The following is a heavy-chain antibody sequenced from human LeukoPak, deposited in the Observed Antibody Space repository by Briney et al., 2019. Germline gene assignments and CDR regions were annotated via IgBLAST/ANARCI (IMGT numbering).Heavy chain of an antibody. CDR3: ARGPLYYDLSTGYPPSEMYYFDY. D-gene: IGHD3-9*01. CDR2: IIPIFATP. J-gene: IGHJ4*02. V-gene: IGHV1-69*05. Sequence: ASVKVSCKASGGTFSSYAVSWVRQAPGQGLEWIGGIIPIFATPDYAQKFRGRVSITTDESTSTAYMELSSLRSKDTALYYCARGPLYYDLSTGYPPSEMYYFDYWGQGTLVTVSS. CDR1: GGTFSSYA.